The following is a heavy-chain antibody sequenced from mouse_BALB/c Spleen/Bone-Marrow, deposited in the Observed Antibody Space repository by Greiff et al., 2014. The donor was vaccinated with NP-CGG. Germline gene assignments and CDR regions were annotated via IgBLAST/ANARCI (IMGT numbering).Heavy chain of an antibody. J-gene: IGHJ3*01. CDR3: ARGENTAFAY. CDR1: GYSFTIYW. D-gene: IGHD1-2*01. CDR2: IHPSDIET. V-gene: IGHV1-61*01. Sequence: VQLQQSGAELVRPGASVKLSCKASGYSFTIYWMNWVKQRPGQGLEWIGMIHPSDIETRLNQKFKDKATLTVDKSSNTAYMQLSSPTSEDSAVYYCARGENTAFAYWGQGTLVTVSA.